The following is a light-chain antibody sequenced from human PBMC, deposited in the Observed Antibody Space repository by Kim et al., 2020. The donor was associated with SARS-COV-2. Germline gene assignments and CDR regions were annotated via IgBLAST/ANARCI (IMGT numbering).Light chain of an antibody. CDR3: LQRSSWPPIT. CDR1: QSVSSY. Sequence: SPGERATLSCRASQSVSSYLAWYQQKPGQAPRLLIYDASNRATGIPARFSGSGSGTDFTLTISSLEPEDFAVYYCLQRSSWPPITFGQGTRLEIK. V-gene: IGKV3-11*01. J-gene: IGKJ5*01. CDR2: DAS.